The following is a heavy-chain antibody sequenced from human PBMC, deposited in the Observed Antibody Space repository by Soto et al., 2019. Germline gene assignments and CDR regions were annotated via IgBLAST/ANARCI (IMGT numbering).Heavy chain of an antibody. CDR1: GFTFSSYA. J-gene: IGHJ4*02. CDR2: ITGSGGST. CDR3: AKDLGGYSSSSFGY. Sequence: GGSLRLSCAASGFTFSSYAMSWVRQAPGKGLEWVSAITGSGGSTYYADSVKGRFSISRDNSKNTLYLQMNSLRAEDTAVYYCAKDLGGYSSSSFGYWGQGTLVTVSS. V-gene: IGHV3-23*01. D-gene: IGHD6-6*01.